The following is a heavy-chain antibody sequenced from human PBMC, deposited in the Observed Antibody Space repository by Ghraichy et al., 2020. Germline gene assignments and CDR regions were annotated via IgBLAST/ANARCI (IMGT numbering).Heavy chain of an antibody. CDR1: GGSVTSYY. CDR2: IYYSGST. V-gene: IGHV4-59*08. D-gene: IGHD2-2*01. J-gene: IGHJ6*03. Sequence: SETLSLTCTVSGGSVTSYYWSWIRQPPGKGLEWIGYIYYSGSTNYNPSLKSRVTISVHTSKNQFSLKLSSVTAADTAVYYCARGLSSTRIAYYYYYMDVWGKGTTVTVSS. CDR3: ARGLSSTRIAYYYYYMDV.